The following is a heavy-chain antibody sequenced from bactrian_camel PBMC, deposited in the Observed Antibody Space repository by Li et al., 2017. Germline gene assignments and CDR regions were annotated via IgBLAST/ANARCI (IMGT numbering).Heavy chain of an antibody. Sequence: VQLVESGGGSVQAGGSLRLSCVVSSYSVSDLCMAWFRQAPGKEREDVARINTDGNALYPDSVKGRFTISRDNAKNTVYLLMNSLKPEDTAVYYCVKPNPDARGGFDHWGQGTQVTVS. CDR1: SYSVSDLC. J-gene: IGHJ4*01. CDR3: VKPNPDARGGFDH. CDR2: INTDGNA. V-gene: IGHV3S53*01. D-gene: IGHD1*01.